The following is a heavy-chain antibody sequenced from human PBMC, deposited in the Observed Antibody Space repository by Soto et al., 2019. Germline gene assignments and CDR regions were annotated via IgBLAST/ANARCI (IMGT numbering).Heavy chain of an antibody. CDR3: ASRRCSSASCGPGLFDS. CDR1: GFTFTNYV. D-gene: IGHD2-2*01. CDR2: ISNSVSNT. V-gene: IGHV3-23*01. J-gene: IGHJ4*02. Sequence: EVQLLESGGGLVQPGGSLRLSCAASGFTFTNYVMSWVRQAPGKGLEWVSGISNSVSNTYYADSVKGRFTISRDKSKGTLYLQMSSLRVEDTAVYYCASRRCSSASCGPGLFDSWGQGTLVTVSS.